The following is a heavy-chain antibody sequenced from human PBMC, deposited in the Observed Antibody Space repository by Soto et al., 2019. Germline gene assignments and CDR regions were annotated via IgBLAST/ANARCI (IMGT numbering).Heavy chain of an antibody. J-gene: IGHJ3*02. Sequence: PSETLSLTCAVYGGSFSGYYWSWIRQPPGKGLEWIGEINHSGSTNYNPSLKSRVTISVDTSKNQFSPKLSSVTAADTAVYYCARDSLDYGSGRAFDIWGQGTMVTVSS. CDR1: GGSFSGYY. CDR2: INHSGST. V-gene: IGHV4-34*01. D-gene: IGHD3-10*01. CDR3: ARDSLDYGSGRAFDI.